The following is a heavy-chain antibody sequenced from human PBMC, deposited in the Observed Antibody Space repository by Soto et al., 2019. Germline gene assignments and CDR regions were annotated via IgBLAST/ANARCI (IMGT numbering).Heavy chain of an antibody. Sequence: QVQLQESGPGLVKPSQTLSLTCTVSGGSISSGGYYWSWIRQHPGKGLEWIGYIYYSGSTYYNPSLKSRVTISVDTSKNQFSLKLSSVTAADTAVYYCARSPVLLWFGELADNWFDPWGQGTLVTVSS. D-gene: IGHD3-10*01. CDR3: ARSPVLLWFGELADNWFDP. CDR1: GGSISSGGYY. V-gene: IGHV4-31*03. CDR2: IYYSGST. J-gene: IGHJ5*02.